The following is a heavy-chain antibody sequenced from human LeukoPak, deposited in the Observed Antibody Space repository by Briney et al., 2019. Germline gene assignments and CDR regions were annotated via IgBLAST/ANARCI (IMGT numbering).Heavy chain of an antibody. J-gene: IGHJ4*02. D-gene: IGHD2-15*01. Sequence: ASVKVSCKASGYTFTGQYIQWVRQAPRQGLEWMGWINPNSGGTYYAQKFQGRITMTRDTSFSTAYMELSRLRSDDTALYYCARDFCSGGSCYLFEFWGQGTLVTVSS. V-gene: IGHV1-2*02. CDR2: INPNSGGT. CDR3: ARDFCSGGSCYLFEF. CDR1: GYTFTGQY.